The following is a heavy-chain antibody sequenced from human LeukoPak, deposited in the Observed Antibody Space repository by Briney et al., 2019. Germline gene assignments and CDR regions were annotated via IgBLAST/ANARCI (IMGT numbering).Heavy chain of an antibody. J-gene: IGHJ4*02. CDR3: AKSRDYFYYFDY. Sequence: GGSLRLSCAASGFTFSSYVMSWVRQAPGKGLEWVSAISGSGGSTYYADSVKGRFSISRDNSKNTLYLQMNSLRAEDTAVYYCAKSRDYFYYFDYWGQGTLVTVSS. D-gene: IGHD2/OR15-2a*01. CDR1: GFTFSSYV. CDR2: ISGSGGST. V-gene: IGHV3-23*01.